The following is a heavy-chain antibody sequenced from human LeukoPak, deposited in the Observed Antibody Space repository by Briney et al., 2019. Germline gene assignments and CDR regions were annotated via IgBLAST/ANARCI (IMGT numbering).Heavy chain of an antibody. J-gene: IGHJ5*02. CDR2: ISAYNGNT. CDR3: ARDHTSDWFDP. V-gene: IGHV1-18*04. D-gene: IGHD2-2*01. Sequence: GASVKVSCKGSGYTLSNHAFSWVRQAPGQGLEWMGWISAYNGNTNYAQKLQGRVTMTTDTSTSTAYMELRSLRSDDTAVYYCARDHTSDWFDPWGQGTLVTVSS. CDR1: GYTLSNHA.